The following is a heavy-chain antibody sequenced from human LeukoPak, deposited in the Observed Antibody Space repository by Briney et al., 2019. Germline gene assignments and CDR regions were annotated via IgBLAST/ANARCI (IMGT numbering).Heavy chain of an antibody. Sequence: SETLSLTCTVSGGSISSGDYYWSWIRQPPGKGLEWIGYIYYSGSTYYNPSLKSRVTISVDTSKNQFSLKLSSVTAEDTAVYYCARDAKPSWSGYYSNYYYYGMDVWGQGTTVTVSS. CDR1: GGSISSGDYY. D-gene: IGHD3-3*02. CDR3: ARDAKPSWSGYYSNYYYYGMDV. CDR2: IYYSGST. V-gene: IGHV4-30-4*01. J-gene: IGHJ6*02.